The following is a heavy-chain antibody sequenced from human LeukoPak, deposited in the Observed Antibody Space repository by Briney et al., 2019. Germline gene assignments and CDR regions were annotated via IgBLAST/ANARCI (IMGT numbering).Heavy chain of an antibody. Sequence: PGGSLRLSCTASGFTFGDYAMSWVRQAPGKGLEWVGFIRSKAYGGTTEYAASVKGRFTISRDDSKSIAYLQMNSLKTEDTAVYYCTRDGVQYNWNYGWFDPWGQGTLVTVSS. J-gene: IGHJ5*02. V-gene: IGHV3-49*04. CDR1: GFTFGDYA. CDR3: TRDGVQYNWNYGWFDP. CDR2: IRSKAYGGTT. D-gene: IGHD1-7*01.